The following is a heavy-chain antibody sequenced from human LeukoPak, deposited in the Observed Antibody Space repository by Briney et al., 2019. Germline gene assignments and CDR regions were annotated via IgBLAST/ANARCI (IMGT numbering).Heavy chain of an antibody. D-gene: IGHD5-12*01. CDR1: GLTFSSYW. J-gene: IGHJ4*02. CDR2: INSAGSST. CDR3: VRGGGGYGVWDY. V-gene: IGHV3-74*01. Sequence: QSGGSLRLSCAASGLTFSSYWMHWVRQAPGKGLVWVSRINSAGSSTNYADSVRGRFTISRDSAKSTLYLQMNSLRVDDTALYYCVRGGGGYGVWDYWGQGTLVTVSS.